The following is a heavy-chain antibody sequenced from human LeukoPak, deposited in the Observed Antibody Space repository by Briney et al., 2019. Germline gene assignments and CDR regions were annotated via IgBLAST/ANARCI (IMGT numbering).Heavy chain of an antibody. Sequence: PRGSLRLSCAASGFTFSSYGMHWVRQAPGKGLEWVSVIWFDGSNKFYADSVKGRFTISRDNSKNTLYLQMNSLRAEDTAVYYCARDLRYYDSSGSDYWGQGTLVTVSS. D-gene: IGHD3-22*01. J-gene: IGHJ4*02. CDR3: ARDLRYYDSSGSDY. CDR1: GFTFSSYG. V-gene: IGHV3-33*01. CDR2: IWFDGSNK.